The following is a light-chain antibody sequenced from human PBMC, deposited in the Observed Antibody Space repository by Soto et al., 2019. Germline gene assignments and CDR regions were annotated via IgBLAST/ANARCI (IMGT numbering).Light chain of an antibody. CDR3: KTWDSSLLI. CDR2: IEGSGSY. V-gene: IGLV4-60*02. Sequence: QPVLTQSSSASASLGSSCKLTCTPSSGHGNYIIAWHPQQPGKAPRYLMKIEGSGSYNKGSGVPDRFSGSSSGADRDLTIYNLQFEDEADYSCKTWDSSLLIFGGGTELTVL. J-gene: IGLJ2*01. CDR1: SGHGNYI.